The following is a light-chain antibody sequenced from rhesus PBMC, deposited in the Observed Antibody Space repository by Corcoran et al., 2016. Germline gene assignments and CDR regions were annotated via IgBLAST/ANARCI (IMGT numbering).Light chain of an antibody. Sequence: DIQMTQSPSSLSASVGDTVTITCRASQGISNYLAWYQQKQGKTPHPLIYYASNLESGGPSRFSGSGSVTDFTLTISSLQPEDFAIYYCQQQNSYPRTFGQGTKVEIK. CDR3: QQQNSYPRT. V-gene: IGKV1S14*01. J-gene: IGKJ1*01. CDR2: YAS. CDR1: QGISNY.